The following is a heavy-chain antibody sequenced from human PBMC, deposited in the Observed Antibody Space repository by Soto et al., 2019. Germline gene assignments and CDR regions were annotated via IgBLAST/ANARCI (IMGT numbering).Heavy chain of an antibody. CDR2: INHSGST. Sequence: QVQLQQWGAGLLKPSETLSLTCAVYGGSFSGYYWSWIRQPPGKGLEWIGEINHSGSTNYNPSLKRRVTISVDTSKNPFSLKLSSVTAADTAVYYCARSARDYYDSSGLTTPTFDYWGQGSLVTVSS. J-gene: IGHJ4*02. CDR1: GGSFSGYY. D-gene: IGHD3-22*01. V-gene: IGHV4-34*01. CDR3: ARSARDYYDSSGLTTPTFDY.